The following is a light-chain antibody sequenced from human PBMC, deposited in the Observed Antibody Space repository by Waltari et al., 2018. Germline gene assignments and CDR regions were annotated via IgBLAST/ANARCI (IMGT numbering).Light chain of an antibody. CDR2: EVS. CDR3: CSYAGDYSWI. V-gene: IGLV2-11*01. J-gene: IGLJ2*01. Sequence: QSALTQPRPVSGSPGQSVPISCTAAGSAARGYYYVPWYQQHPGQAPKLLLDEVSKRPSGVPDRFSGSKSGNTASLTISGLQAEDEADYYCCSYAGDYSWIFGGGTKVTVL. CDR1: GSAARGYYY.